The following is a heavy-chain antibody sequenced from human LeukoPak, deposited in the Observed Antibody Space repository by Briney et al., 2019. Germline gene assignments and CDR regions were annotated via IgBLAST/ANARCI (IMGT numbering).Heavy chain of an antibody. Sequence: SGGSLRLSCTASGFTFGDYAMSWFRQAPGKGLEWVGFIRSKAYGGTTEYAASVKGRFTISRDDSKSIAYLQMNSLKTEDTAVYYCTRDIWANGVGPAYWGQGTLVTVSS. CDR1: GFTFGDYA. CDR2: IRSKAYGGTT. CDR3: TRDIWANGVGPAY. D-gene: IGHD2-15*01. V-gene: IGHV3-49*03. J-gene: IGHJ4*02.